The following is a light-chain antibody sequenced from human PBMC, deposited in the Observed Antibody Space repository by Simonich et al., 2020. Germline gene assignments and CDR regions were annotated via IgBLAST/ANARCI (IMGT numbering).Light chain of an antibody. CDR2: DAS. CDR1: QGVTSSY. CDR3: QQYGSSPWT. J-gene: IGKJ1*01. Sequence: EIVLTQSPGTLSLSPGERAPLSCRASQGVTSSYLAWYHQKPGLAPRLLIYDASSRATGIPDRFSGSGSGTDFTLTISRLEPEDFAVYYCQQYGSSPWTFGQGTKVEIK. V-gene: IGKV3D-20*01.